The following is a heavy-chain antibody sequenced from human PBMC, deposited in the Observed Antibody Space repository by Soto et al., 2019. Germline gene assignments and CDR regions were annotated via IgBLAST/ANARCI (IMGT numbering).Heavy chain of an antibody. V-gene: IGHV3-66*01. J-gene: IGHJ4*02. CDR1: GFTVSSTY. CDR2: IYSGGDT. D-gene: IGHD2-2*01. Sequence: PGGSLRLSCAASGFTVSSTYMSWVRQAPGKGLEWVTVIYSGGDTYYADSVKGRFTISRDNSKNTLYLQMNSLRAGDTAVYYCARGSSLSKWGQGTLVTVSS. CDR3: ARGSSLSK.